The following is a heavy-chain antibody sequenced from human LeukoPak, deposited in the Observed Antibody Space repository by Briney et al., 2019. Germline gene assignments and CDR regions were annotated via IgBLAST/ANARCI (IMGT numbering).Heavy chain of an antibody. J-gene: IGHJ3*01. V-gene: IGHV1-18*01. D-gene: IGHD3-10*01. Sequence: ASVKVSCKTSGYTFTNYRINWVRQAPGQGLEWMGWINPNSGGTNYAQKLQGRVTMTTDTSTSTAYMELRSLRSDDTAIYYCARDLYYYGSGSYYDVFDVWGQGTMVTVSS. CDR3: ARDLYYYGSGSYYDVFDV. CDR2: INPNSGGT. CDR1: GYTFTNYR.